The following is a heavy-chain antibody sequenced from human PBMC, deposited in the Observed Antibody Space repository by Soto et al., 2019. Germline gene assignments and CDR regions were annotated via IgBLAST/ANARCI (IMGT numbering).Heavy chain of an antibody. V-gene: IGHV4-39*01. CDR3: ARAGYDFWSGYLYYFDY. D-gene: IGHD3-3*01. CDR1: GYSVSSSDYY. J-gene: IGHJ4*02. CDR2: MLYSGLT. Sequence: SETLSLTCSVSGYSVSSSDYYWAWIRQPPGKGLEWIGSMLYSGLTYYNPSLKSRVTLSVDTSKNQFSVRLNSVTASDTAVYYCARAGYDFWSGYLYYFDYWGQGTLVTVSS.